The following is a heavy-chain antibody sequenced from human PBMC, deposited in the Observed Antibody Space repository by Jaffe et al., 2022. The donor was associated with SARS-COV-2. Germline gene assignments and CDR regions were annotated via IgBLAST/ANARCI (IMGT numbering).Heavy chain of an antibody. V-gene: IGHV1-8*01. D-gene: IGHD3-10*01. CDR1: GYTFTNYD. CDR3: ARSNFGRGSRFDY. CDR2: MNPNSGDT. Sequence: QVHLVQSGAEVMKPGASVKVSCKASGYTFTNYDINWVRQAPGQGLEWMGWMNPNSGDTGYAQKFQGRVTMTRDTPISTAYMELSSLRSEDTAMYYCARSNFGRGSRFDYWGQGTLVTASS. J-gene: IGHJ4*02.